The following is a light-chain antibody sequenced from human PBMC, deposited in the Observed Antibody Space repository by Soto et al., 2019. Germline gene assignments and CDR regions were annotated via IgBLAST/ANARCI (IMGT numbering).Light chain of an antibody. J-gene: IGLJ1*01. CDR2: DVS. Sequence: QSALAQPASVSGSPGQSITISCTGTSSDVGGYNYVSWYQQHPGKAPKLMIYDVSNWPSGVSNRFSGSKSGNTASLTISGLQAEDEVDYYCSSYTSSGTLVFGTGTKVTVL. CDR3: SSYTSSGTLV. V-gene: IGLV2-14*01. CDR1: SSDVGGYNY.